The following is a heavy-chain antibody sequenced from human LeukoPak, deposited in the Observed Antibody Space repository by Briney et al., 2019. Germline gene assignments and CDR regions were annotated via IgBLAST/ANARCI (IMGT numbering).Heavy chain of an antibody. J-gene: IGHJ4*02. V-gene: IGHV1-2*02. Sequence: ASVKVSCKASGYTFTGYYMHWVRQAPGQGLEWMGWVIPHSGGTNYAQKFQGRVTMTRDTSINTAYMELSRLTSDDTAVYYCARGSVVAGHDYWGQGTLVAVSS. D-gene: IGHD2-15*01. CDR1: GYTFTGYY. CDR2: VIPHSGGT. CDR3: ARGSVVAGHDY.